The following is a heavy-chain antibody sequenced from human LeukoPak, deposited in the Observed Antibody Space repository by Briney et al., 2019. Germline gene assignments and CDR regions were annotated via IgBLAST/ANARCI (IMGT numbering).Heavy chain of an antibody. CDR1: GFTFSSYA. V-gene: IGHV3-30-3*01. Sequence: GGSLRLSCAASGFTFSSYAMHWVRQAPGKGLEWVAVISYDGSNKYYADSVKGRFTISRDNSKNTLYLQMNSLRAEDTAVYYCARATYYDFWSGYYIWGQGTLVTVSS. CDR3: ARATYYDFWSGYYI. J-gene: IGHJ4*02. D-gene: IGHD3-3*01. CDR2: ISYDGSNK.